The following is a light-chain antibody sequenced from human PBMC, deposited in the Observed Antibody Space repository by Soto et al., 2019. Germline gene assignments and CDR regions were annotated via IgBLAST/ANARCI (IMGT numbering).Light chain of an antibody. CDR2: DNN. CDR3: GTWDSSLSAGV. CDR1: SSNIGNNY. J-gene: IGLJ3*02. Sequence: QSVLTQPPSVSAAPGQKGTISCSGSSSNIGNNYVSWYQQLPGTAPKLLIYDNNKRPSGIPDRFSGSKSGTSDTLGITGLQTGDEADYYCGTWDSSLSAGVFGGGTKLTVL. V-gene: IGLV1-51*01.